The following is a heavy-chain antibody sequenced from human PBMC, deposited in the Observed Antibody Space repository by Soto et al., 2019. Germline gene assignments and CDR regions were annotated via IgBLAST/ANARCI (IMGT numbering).Heavy chain of an antibody. Sequence: SKTLSITCFGFGDTVSSNSVPWNWVRQSPSRGPEWLGRTYYRSRWYSDYAVTVRSRIDINADTSKNQVSLQLNSVTPEDTAVYYCARSEEDSDYYYYGMDVWGQGTTVTVSS. CDR3: ARSEEDSDYYYYGMDV. D-gene: IGHD2-15*01. J-gene: IGHJ6*02. CDR2: TYYRSRWYS. CDR1: GDTVSSNSVP. V-gene: IGHV6-1*01.